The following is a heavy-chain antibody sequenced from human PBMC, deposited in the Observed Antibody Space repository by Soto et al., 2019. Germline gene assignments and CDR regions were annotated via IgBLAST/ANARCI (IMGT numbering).Heavy chain of an antibody. J-gene: IGHJ5*02. V-gene: IGHV1-18*01. CDR2: ISAYTGNT. D-gene: IGHD3-10*01. CDR3: ARASLPYFIPMVRGVITHGWFAP. Sequence: VQLGQSGAEVKKPGASVKVSCKASGYTFTSYGISWVRQAPGQGLEWMGWISAYTGNTNYAQKLQGRVTMPTDTPTSTAYMELRSLRSDDTAVYYCARASLPYFIPMVRGVITHGWFAPWGQVTRVTVSS. CDR1: GYTFTSYG.